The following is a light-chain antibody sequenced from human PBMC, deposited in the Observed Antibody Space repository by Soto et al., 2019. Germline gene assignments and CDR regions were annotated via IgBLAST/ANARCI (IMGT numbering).Light chain of an antibody. Sequence: DIQMTQSPSTLSASVGDRVTITCRASQSISSWLAWYQQKPGKAPKLLIYKASSLKRGVPSRFSGSGSGTESTLTISSMQPDDFAIYYCQQYNSYRITFGQGTRLEIK. CDR2: KAS. CDR3: QQYNSYRIT. CDR1: QSISSW. V-gene: IGKV1-5*03. J-gene: IGKJ5*01.